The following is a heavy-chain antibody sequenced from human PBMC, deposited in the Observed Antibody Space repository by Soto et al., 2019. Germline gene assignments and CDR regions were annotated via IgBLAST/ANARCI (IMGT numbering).Heavy chain of an antibody. Sequence: QVQLQESGPGLVKPSQTLSLTCTVSGGSISSGGYYWTWIRQHPGKGLEWIGYNYYSGITYYNPSLKSRVTISLDTSKNQFSLKLSPVPPANTAVYYWARGPSIAVLHSGMDVWGQGTTVTVSS. CDR1: GGSISSGGYY. CDR3: ARGPSIAVLHSGMDV. J-gene: IGHJ6*02. V-gene: IGHV4-31*03. D-gene: IGHD6-6*01. CDR2: NYYSGIT.